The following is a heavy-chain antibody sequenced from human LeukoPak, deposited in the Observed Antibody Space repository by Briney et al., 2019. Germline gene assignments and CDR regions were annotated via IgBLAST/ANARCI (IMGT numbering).Heavy chain of an antibody. CDR1: GFTFSSYW. D-gene: IGHD6-19*01. Sequence: GGSLRLSCAASGFTFSSYWMSWVRQAPGKGLEWVANIKQDGSEKYYVDSVKGRFTISRDNAKNSLYLQTNSLRAEDTAVYYCARDWGIAVAGRGEKDYWGQGTLVTVSS. CDR2: IKQDGSEK. CDR3: ARDWGIAVAGRGEKDY. V-gene: IGHV3-7*01. J-gene: IGHJ4*02.